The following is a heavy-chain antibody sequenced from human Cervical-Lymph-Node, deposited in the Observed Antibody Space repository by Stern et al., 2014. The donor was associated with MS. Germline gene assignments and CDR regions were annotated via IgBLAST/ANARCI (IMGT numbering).Heavy chain of an antibody. Sequence: EVQLEESGAEVKKPGESLKISCKGSGYTFTSYWIAWVRQMPGKGLEWMGMFYPADSDTRYSPSFQGQVTFSADKSISTAYLQWSSLKASDTAMYYCARQLSSEALDYWGQGTLVTVSS. CDR3: ARQLSSEALDY. CDR1: GYTFTSYW. V-gene: IGHV5-51*01. CDR2: FYPADSDT. J-gene: IGHJ4*02. D-gene: IGHD6-19*01.